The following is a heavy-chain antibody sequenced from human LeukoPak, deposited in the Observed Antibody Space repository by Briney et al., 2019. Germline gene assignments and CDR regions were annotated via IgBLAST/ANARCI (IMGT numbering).Heavy chain of an antibody. CDR3: ARGPIWFGELYLDY. CDR1: GGSISSGSYY. Sequence: PSETLSLTCTVSGGSISSGSYYWSWIRQPAGKGLEWIGRIYTSGSTNYNPSLKSRVTISVETSKNQFSLKLSSVTAADTAVYPCARGPIWFGELYLDYWGQGTLVTVSS. D-gene: IGHD3-10*01. V-gene: IGHV4-61*02. CDR2: IYTSGST. J-gene: IGHJ4*02.